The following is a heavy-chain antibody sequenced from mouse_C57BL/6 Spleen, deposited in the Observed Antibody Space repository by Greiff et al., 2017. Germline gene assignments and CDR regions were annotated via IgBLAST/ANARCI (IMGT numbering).Heavy chain of an antibody. CDR2: ISDGGSYT. CDR1: GFTFSSYA. J-gene: IGHJ2*01. CDR3: ARDGSIYSTYFDY. Sequence: EVQVVESGGGLVKPGGSLKLSCAASGFTFSSYAMSWVRQTPEKRLEWVATISDGGSYTYYPDNVKGRFTISRDNAKNNLYLQMSHLKSEDTAMYYCARDGSIYSTYFDYWGQGTTLTVSS. V-gene: IGHV5-4*01. D-gene: IGHD2-5*01.